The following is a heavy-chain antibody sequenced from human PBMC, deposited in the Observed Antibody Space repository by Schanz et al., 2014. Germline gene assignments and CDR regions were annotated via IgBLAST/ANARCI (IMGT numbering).Heavy chain of an antibody. CDR3: AKHVRSLTGNDY. J-gene: IGHJ4*02. V-gene: IGHV3-30-3*02. CDR2: MSYDGSNK. D-gene: IGHD3-9*01. CDR1: GFAFRSYA. Sequence: QAQLVESGGGVVQPGRSLRLSCAASGFAFRSYAMHWVRQAPGKGLEWAAVMSYDGSNKYYADSVKGRFIISRDNSKNNSKNTLYVQMNSLRAEDTAVYYCAKHVRSLTGNDYWGQGTLXTVSS.